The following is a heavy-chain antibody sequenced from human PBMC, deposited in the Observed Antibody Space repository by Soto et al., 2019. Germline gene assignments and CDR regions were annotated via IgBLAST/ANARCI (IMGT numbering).Heavy chain of an antibody. V-gene: IGHV1-58*01. D-gene: IGHD3-22*01. CDR1: SS. CDR3: AAARTYYYDSSGYYLDYFDY. CDR2: IVVGSGNT. Sequence: SSRWSAGHAKGKRPEWIGWIVVGSGNTNYAQKFQERVTITRDMSTSTAYMELSSLRSEDTAVYYCAAARTYYYDSSGYYLDYFDYWGQGTLVTVSS. J-gene: IGHJ4*02.